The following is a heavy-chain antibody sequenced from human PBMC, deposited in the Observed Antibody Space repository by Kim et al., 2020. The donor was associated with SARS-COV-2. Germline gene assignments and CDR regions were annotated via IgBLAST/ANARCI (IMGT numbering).Heavy chain of an antibody. CDR1: GGSFSGYY. Sequence: SETLSLTCAVYGGSFSGYYWSWIRQPPGKGLEWIGEINHSGSTNYNPSLKSRVTISVDTSKNQFSLKLSSVTAADTGVYYCARVAGYYYGSGSYYKRRDAFDIWGQGTMVTVSS. CDR2: INHSGST. D-gene: IGHD3-10*01. V-gene: IGHV4-34*01. J-gene: IGHJ3*02. CDR3: ARVAGYYYGSGSYYKRRDAFDI.